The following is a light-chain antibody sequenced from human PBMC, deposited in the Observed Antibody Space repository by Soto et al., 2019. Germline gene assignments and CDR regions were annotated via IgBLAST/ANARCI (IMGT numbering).Light chain of an antibody. CDR3: QHNT. J-gene: IGKJ2*01. Sequence: PGARATLSCRASQSISSDSLGWFQQKPGQPPRLLIYATSIRATGIPDRFRGSGSGTDFTLTISRLEPEDFAVYFCQHNTFGQGTKLEI. V-gene: IGKV3-20*01. CDR2: ATS. CDR1: QSISSDS.